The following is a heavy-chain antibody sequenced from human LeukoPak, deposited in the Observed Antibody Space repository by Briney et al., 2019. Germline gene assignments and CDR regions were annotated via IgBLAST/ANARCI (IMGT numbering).Heavy chain of an antibody. CDR1: GSTFSSYA. D-gene: IGHD1-26*01. CDR3: AKRGDSGSYHYYYYGMDV. V-gene: IGHV3-23*01. CDR2: ISGSGGST. J-gene: IGHJ6*02. Sequence: GGSLRLSCAASGSTFSSYAMSWVRQAPGKGLEWVSAISGSGGSTYYADSVKGRFTISRDNSKNTLYLQMNSLRAEDTAVYYCAKRGDSGSYHYYYYGMDVWGQGTTVTVSS.